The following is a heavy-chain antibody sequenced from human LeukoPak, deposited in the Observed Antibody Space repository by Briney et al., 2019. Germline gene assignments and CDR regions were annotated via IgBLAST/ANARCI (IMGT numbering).Heavy chain of an antibody. D-gene: IGHD3-9*01. CDR1: GYTFTDHD. CDR2: MNPTSGNT. CDR3: ARNPLQFFDWLLSGVDALDF. V-gene: IGHV1-8*01. J-gene: IGHJ3*01. Sequence: ASVKFSCKASGYTFTDHDINWVRQATGQGLEWMGWMNPTSGNTGYAQKFQGRVTMTRDTSETTAYTELTSLRSEDTAVYYCARNPLQFFDWLLSGVDALDFWGQGTLVIVSS.